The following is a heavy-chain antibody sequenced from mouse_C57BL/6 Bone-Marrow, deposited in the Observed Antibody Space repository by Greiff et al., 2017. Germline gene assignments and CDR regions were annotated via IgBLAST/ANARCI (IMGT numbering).Heavy chain of an antibody. Sequence: QVQLQQPGAELVKPGASVKMSCKASGYTFTSYWITWVKQRPGQGLEWIGGIYPGSGSTNYNEKFKSKATLTVDKSSSTAYMQLSSLTSEDSAVYYSARPYYSNYWYFDVWGTGTTVTVSP. CDR2: IYPGSGST. CDR3: ARPYYSNYWYFDV. D-gene: IGHD2-5*01. J-gene: IGHJ1*03. V-gene: IGHV1-55*01. CDR1: GYTFTSYW.